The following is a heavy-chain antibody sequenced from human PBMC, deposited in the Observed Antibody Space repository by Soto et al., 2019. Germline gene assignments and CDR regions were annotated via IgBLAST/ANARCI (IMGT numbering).Heavy chain of an antibody. CDR2: ISDSGGDT. J-gene: IGHJ4*02. Sequence: EVRLLEPGGGLVQRGGSLRLCCAASGFSFTTYTMSWARQAPGKGLEWVSAISDSGGDTYYADSVKGRFTISRDNSKNTLYLQMNSLRAKDTAVYYCAKGGHLDYWCQGILVTVSS. CDR3: AKGGHLDY. CDR1: GFSFTTYT. V-gene: IGHV3-23*01.